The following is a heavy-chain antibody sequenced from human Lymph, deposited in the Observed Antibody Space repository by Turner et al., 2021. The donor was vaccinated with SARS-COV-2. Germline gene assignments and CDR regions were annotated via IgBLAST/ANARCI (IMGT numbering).Heavy chain of an antibody. CDR1: GFTFSSYT. Sequence: EVQLVESGGGLVKPGGSLRRSCAASGFTFSSYTMNWVRQATGEGLEWVSSIRSSSSNIYYADSVKGRFTISRDNAKNALYLQMNRLRAEDTAVYYCARERYDSSGSESYYFDYWGQGTLVTVSS. V-gene: IGHV3-21*01. CDR3: ARERYDSSGSESYYFDY. D-gene: IGHD3-22*01. CDR2: IRSSSSNI. J-gene: IGHJ4*02.